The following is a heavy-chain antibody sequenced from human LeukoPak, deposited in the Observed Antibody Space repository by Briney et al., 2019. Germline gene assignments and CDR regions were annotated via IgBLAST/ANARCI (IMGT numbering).Heavy chain of an antibody. V-gene: IGHV4-31*03. J-gene: IGHJ5*02. Sequence: SQTLSLTCTVSGGSISSGSYYWSWIRQHPGKGLEWIGYIYYSGSTYYNPSLKSRVTISVDTSKNQFSLKLSSVTAADTAVYYCARSKWFGELFIDNWFDPWGQGTLVTVSS. CDR1: GGSISSGSYY. CDR3: ARSKWFGELFIDNWFDP. D-gene: IGHD3-10*01. CDR2: IYYSGST.